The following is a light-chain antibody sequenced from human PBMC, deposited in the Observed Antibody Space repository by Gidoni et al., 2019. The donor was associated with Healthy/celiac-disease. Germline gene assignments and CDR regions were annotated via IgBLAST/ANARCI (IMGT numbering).Light chain of an antibody. Sequence: DIVMTQSPASLAVSLGERATINCKSSQSVLYSSNNKNYLAWYRQKPGQPPKLLIYGASTRETGVPDRFSGSGSGTDFTLTISSLQAEDVAIYYCQQYYSTSWTFGQGTKVEIK. CDR3: QQYYSTSWT. CDR2: GAS. V-gene: IGKV4-1*01. J-gene: IGKJ1*01. CDR1: QSVLYSSNNKNY.